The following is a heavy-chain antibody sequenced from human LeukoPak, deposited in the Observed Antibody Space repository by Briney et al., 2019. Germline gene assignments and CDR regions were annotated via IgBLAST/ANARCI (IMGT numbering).Heavy chain of an antibody. CDR3: ARLGRGSGGVFDY. J-gene: IGHJ4*02. V-gene: IGHV5-51*01. Sequence: GESLKISCKGSGYSFTSYWIGWVRQMPGKGLEWMGIIYPGDSDTRYSTSFKAQVTISADKYNSTAYLQWRSLKASDTAMYYCARLGRGSGGVFDYWGQGTLVTVSS. CDR2: IYPGDSDT. CDR1: GYSFTSYW. D-gene: IGHD3-10*01.